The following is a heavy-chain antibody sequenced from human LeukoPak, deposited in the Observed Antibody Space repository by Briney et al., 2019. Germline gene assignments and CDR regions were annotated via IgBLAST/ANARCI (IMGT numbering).Heavy chain of an antibody. Sequence: GGSLRLSCTASGFTFSSYWMSWVRQAPGKGLEWVANIKQDGSEKYYVDSVKGRFTISRDNAKNSLYLQMNSLRAEDTAVYYCARGKIGALYYFDYWGQGTLVTVSS. V-gene: IGHV3-7*01. D-gene: IGHD4/OR15-4a*01. J-gene: IGHJ4*02. CDR1: GFTFSSYW. CDR2: IKQDGSEK. CDR3: ARGKIGALYYFDY.